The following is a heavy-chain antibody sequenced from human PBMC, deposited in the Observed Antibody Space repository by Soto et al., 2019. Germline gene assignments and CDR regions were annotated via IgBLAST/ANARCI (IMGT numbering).Heavy chain of an antibody. V-gene: IGHV1-24*01. CDR2: FDPEDGET. CDR3: ATVYSSALGDAFDI. CDR1: GYTLTELS. D-gene: IGHD6-19*01. Sequence: ASVKVSCKVSGYTLTELSMHWVRQAPGKGLEWMGGFDPEDGETIYAQKFQGRVTMTEDTSTDTAYMELSSLRSEDTAVYYCATVYSSALGDAFDIWGQGTTVTVSS. J-gene: IGHJ3*02.